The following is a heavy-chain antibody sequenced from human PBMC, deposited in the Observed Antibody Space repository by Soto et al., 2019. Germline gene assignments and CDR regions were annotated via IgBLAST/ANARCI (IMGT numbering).Heavy chain of an antibody. CDR3: VKGGTSKFDP. Sequence: SETLSLTCTVSGGSISNYYWSWIRQPPGKGLEWIGYIYYTGSTDYNPSLKSRVTMSVDTSKNQFSLKLSSVTAADTAVYYCVKGGTSKFDPWGQGTLVTVSS. V-gene: IGHV4-59*01. J-gene: IGHJ5*02. D-gene: IGHD1-26*01. CDR2: IYYTGST. CDR1: GGSISNYY.